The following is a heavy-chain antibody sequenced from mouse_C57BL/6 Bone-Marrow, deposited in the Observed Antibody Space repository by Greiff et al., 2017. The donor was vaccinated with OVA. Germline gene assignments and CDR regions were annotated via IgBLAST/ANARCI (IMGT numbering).Heavy chain of an antibody. J-gene: IGHJ4*01. D-gene: IGHD2-5*01. CDR3: TRMKLDSNYDAMDY. CDR2: IYPGNSDT. Sequence: VQLQQSGTVLARPGASVKMSCKTSGYTFTSYWMHWVKQRPGQGLEWIGAIYPGNSDTSYNQKFKGKAKLTAVTSASTAYMELSSLTNEDSAVYYCTRMKLDSNYDAMDYWGQGTSVTVSS. V-gene: IGHV1-5*01. CDR1: GYTFTSYW.